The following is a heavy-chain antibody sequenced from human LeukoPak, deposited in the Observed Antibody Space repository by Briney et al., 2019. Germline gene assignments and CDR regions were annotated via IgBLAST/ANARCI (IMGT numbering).Heavy chain of an antibody. CDR1: GYTFTSYY. V-gene: IGHV1-46*01. D-gene: IGHD2-21*01. Sequence: GAAVKVSCKASGYTFTSYYMHWVRQAPGQGLEWMGIINPSGGSTSYAQKFQGRVTMTRDTSTSTVYMELSSLRSEDTAVYYCARKNVVEKTFDYWGQGTLVTVSS. J-gene: IGHJ4*02. CDR3: ARKNVVEKTFDY. CDR2: INPSGGST.